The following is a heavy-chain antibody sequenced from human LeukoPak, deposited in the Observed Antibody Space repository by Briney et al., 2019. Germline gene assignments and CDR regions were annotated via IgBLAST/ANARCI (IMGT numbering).Heavy chain of an antibody. CDR2: ITGSAGST. D-gene: IGHD3-22*01. J-gene: IGHJ4*02. V-gene: IGHV3-23*01. Sequence: GGSLRLSCAASGFTFSYYSMSWVRQAPGKGLEWVSGITGSAGSTHYADSVKGRFTISRDNTKNTLYLQMNSLRAEDTAIYYCAKSSYCDSSGYYREYYFDYWGQGTLVTVSS. CDR3: AKSSYCDSSGYYREYYFDY. CDR1: GFTFSYYS.